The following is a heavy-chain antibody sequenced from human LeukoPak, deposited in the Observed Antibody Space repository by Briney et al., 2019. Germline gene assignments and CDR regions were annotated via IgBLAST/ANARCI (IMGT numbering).Heavy chain of an antibody. Sequence: GASVKVSCKASGYTFTGYYMHWVRQAPGQGLEWMGRINPNSGGTNYAQKFQGRVTMTRDTSISTAYMELSRLRSDDTAVYYCARDRQFRYDSSGYTDYWGQGTLVTVSS. CDR3: ARDRQFRYDSSGYTDY. J-gene: IGHJ4*02. CDR2: INPNSGGT. D-gene: IGHD3-22*01. V-gene: IGHV1-2*06. CDR1: GYTFTGYY.